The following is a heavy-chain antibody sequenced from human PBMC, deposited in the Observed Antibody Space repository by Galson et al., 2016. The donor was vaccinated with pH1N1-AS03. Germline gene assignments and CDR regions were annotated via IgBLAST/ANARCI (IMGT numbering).Heavy chain of an antibody. D-gene: IGHD3-16*01. CDR1: GGTFGNYA. CDR3: ARDRHYDRCGRYFYGSEH. V-gene: IGHV1-69*13. J-gene: IGHJ4*02. Sequence: SVKVSCKASGGTFGNYAISWMRQAPGQGLEWMGGIHPLFGTPSYAQKFQGRLPVTAADSTSAAYMELSSLTSEDTAIYYCARDRHYDRCGRYFYGSEHWGQGTLVIVSS. CDR2: IHPLFGTP.